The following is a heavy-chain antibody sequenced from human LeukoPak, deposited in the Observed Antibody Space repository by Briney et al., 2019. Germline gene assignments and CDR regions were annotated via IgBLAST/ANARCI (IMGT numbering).Heavy chain of an antibody. CDR2: INPNSGGT. D-gene: IGHD6-19*01. CDR3: ARDNSSGWFPFGY. Sequence: ASVKVSCKASGYTFTGYYMHWVRQAPGQGLEWMGWINPNSGGTNYAQKFQGRVTMTRDTSISTAYMELSRLRSDDTAVYYCARDNSSGWFPFGYWGQGTLVTVSS. J-gene: IGHJ4*02. CDR1: GYTFTGYY. V-gene: IGHV1-2*02.